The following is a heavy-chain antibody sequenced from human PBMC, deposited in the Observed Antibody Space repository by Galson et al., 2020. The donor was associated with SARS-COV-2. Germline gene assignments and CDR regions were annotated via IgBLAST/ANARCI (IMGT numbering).Heavy chain of an antibody. CDR3: ARRPGATGINPFTWYFDL. V-gene: IGHV5-51*01. D-gene: IGHD1-26*01. CDR1: GYDFATYW. J-gene: IGHJ2*01. Sequence: GESLKISCEASGYDFATYWIAWVRQRPGQGLEWMGIIYPGDSDTRYSPSFQGQVAISADKSISTAYLQWSSLKASDIGMYYCARRPGATGINPFTWYFDLWGRGTLVTVSS. CDR2: IYPGDSDT.